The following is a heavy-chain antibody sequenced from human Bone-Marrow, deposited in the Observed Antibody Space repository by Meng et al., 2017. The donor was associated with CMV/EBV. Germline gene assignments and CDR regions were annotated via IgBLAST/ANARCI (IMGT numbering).Heavy chain of an antibody. V-gene: IGHV4-34*01. CDR1: GGSFSGYY. CDR3: ARDHEAHYYGSGGWFDP. Sequence: SETLSLTCAVYGGSFSGYYWSWIRQPPGKGLEWIGEINHSGSTNYNPSLKSRVTISVDTSKNQFSLKLSSVTAADTAVYYCARDHEAHYYGSGGWFDPWGHGTLVTVSS. D-gene: IGHD3-10*01. J-gene: IGHJ5*02. CDR2: INHSGST.